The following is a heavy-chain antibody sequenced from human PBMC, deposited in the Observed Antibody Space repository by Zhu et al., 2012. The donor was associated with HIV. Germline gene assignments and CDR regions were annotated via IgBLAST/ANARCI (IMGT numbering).Heavy chain of an antibody. J-gene: IGHJ1*01. D-gene: IGHD3-22*01. V-gene: IGHV4-34*01. Sequence: QVQLQQWDAGLLRPSETLSLTCDVDGGSSRGFFWSWIRQPPGKGLEWIGEINHSGTINYNPSLKSRVTMSIDTSNNQISLKLSSVTAADTAVYYCARAPEYFYDKSCYYSEYFQYWGQGXLVTVSS. CDR3: ARAPEYFYDKSCYYSEYFQY. CDR1: GGSSRGFF. CDR2: INHSGTI.